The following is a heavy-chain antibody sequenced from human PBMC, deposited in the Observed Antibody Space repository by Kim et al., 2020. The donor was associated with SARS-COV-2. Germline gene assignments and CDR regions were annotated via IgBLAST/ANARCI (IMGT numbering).Heavy chain of an antibody. J-gene: IGHJ4*02. V-gene: IGHV3-9*01. CDR2: ISWNSGSI. CDR1: GFTFDDYA. CDR3: AKDIDRFGTMVVTATAPFDY. Sequence: GGSLRLSCAASGFTFDDYAMHWVRQAPGKGLEWVSGISWNSGSIGYADSVKGRFTISRDNAKNSLYLQMNSLRAEDTALYYCAKDIDRFGTMVVTATAPFDYWGQGTLVTVSS. D-gene: IGHD2-21*02.